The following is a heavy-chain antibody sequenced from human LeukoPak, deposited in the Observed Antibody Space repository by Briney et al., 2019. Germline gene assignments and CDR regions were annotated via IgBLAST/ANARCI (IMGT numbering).Heavy chain of an antibody. J-gene: IGHJ6*02. CDR3: ARSSYYYGSGSLGMDV. CDR1: GFPFSDYY. Sequence: GGSLRLSCAASGFPFSDYYMSWIRQAPGKGLEWVSYISSSGSTIYYADSVKGRFTISRDNAKNSLYLQMNSLRAEDTAVYYCARSSYYYGSGSLGMDVWGQGTTVTVSS. D-gene: IGHD3-10*01. CDR2: ISSSGSTI. V-gene: IGHV3-11*01.